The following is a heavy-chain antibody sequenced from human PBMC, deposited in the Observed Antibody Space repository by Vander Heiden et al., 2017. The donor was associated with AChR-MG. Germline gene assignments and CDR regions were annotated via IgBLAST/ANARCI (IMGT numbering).Heavy chain of an antibody. CDR1: GFTFTSPA. Sequence: QMQLVQSGPEVKKPGTTVKVSGKASGFTFTSPAVQWVRQARGQRLEWIGWIVVGSGNTNYAQKFQERVTITRDMSTSTAYMELSSLRSEDTAVYYCAAPGPTMGYYYYYGMDVWGQGTTVTVSS. V-gene: IGHV1-58*01. CDR3: AAPGPTMGYYYYYGMDV. J-gene: IGHJ6*02. D-gene: IGHD3-10*01. CDR2: IVVGSGNT.